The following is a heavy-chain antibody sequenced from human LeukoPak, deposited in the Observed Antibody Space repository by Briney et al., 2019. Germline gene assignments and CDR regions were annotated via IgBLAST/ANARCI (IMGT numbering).Heavy chain of an antibody. Sequence: PGGSLRLSCAASGFTFSDYSMNWVRQAPGRGLEWVSSISGTSSHIYYADSVGGRFTISRHIAENSLYLQMNSLRAEDTAVYYCAKLTAMALGYIDYWGQGTLVTVSS. CDR3: AKLTAMALGYIDY. J-gene: IGHJ4*02. D-gene: IGHD5-18*01. CDR1: GFTFSDYS. CDR2: ISGTSSHI. V-gene: IGHV3-21*01.